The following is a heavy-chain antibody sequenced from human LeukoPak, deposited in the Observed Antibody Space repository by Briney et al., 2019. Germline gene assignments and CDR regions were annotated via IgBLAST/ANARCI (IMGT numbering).Heavy chain of an antibody. Sequence: ASVKVSCKASEYTFTGYYIHWVRQAPGQVLEWMGWISPKSRGTDYAQKFRGRVTMTRDKPISTVYLELNALRSDDTAVYFCARGASLTYYYDSSGFFSLDYWGQGTLVTVSS. CDR2: ISPKSRGT. V-gene: IGHV1-2*02. J-gene: IGHJ4*02. CDR3: ARGASLTYYYDSSGFFSLDY. D-gene: IGHD3-22*01. CDR1: EYTFTGYY.